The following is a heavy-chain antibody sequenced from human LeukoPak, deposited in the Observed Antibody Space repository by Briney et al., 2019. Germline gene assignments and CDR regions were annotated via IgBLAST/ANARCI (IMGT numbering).Heavy chain of an antibody. V-gene: IGHV5-51*01. CDR2: IYPGDSDP. J-gene: IGHJ5*02. D-gene: IGHD1-1*01. Sequence: GESLKISCKGSGYRFTSYWIAWVRQMPGKGLEWMGIIYPGDSDPRYSPSFLGQVTISADKSISTAYLQWSSLKASDTAMYYCARGPVQLERPDSFNWFDPWGQGTLVTVSS. CDR3: ARGPVQLERPDSFNWFDP. CDR1: GYRFTSYW.